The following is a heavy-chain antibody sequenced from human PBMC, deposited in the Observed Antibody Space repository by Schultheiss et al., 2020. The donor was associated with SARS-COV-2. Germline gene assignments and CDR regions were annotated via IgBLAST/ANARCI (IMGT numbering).Heavy chain of an antibody. J-gene: IGHJ2*01. CDR2: ISYDGDDP. D-gene: IGHD6-19*01. CDR3: AKDASSSGWYLNWYFDL. CDR1: GLTFSTYG. Sequence: GGSLRLSCAASGLTFSTYGMHWVRQAPGKGLEWVAVISYDGDDPYYLDSVKGRFTISRDNSKNTLYLQINSLTAEDTAVYYCAKDASSSGWYLNWYFDLWGRGTLVTVSS. V-gene: IGHV3-30*18.